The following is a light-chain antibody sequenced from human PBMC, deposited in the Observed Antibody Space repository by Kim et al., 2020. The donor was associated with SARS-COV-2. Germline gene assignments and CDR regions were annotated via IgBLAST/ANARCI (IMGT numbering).Light chain of an antibody. J-gene: IGKJ2*01. CDR1: QSISIS. Sequence: STSVGDRVTITCRASQSISISLAWYQQKPGKAPKLLIYRASNVQSGVPSRFSGSGSGTEFTLTISSLQPDDFATYYCQQFSGYPYTFGPGTKLEI. V-gene: IGKV1-5*03. CDR3: QQFSGYPYT. CDR2: RAS.